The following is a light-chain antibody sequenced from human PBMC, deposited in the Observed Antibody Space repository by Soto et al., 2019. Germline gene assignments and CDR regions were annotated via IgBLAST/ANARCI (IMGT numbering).Light chain of an antibody. CDR1: QDISSW. V-gene: IGKV1-12*01. CDR2: AAS. J-gene: IGKJ4*01. CDR3: QQGDSFPFT. Sequence: DIQMTQSPSSVSASVGDRVTITCRASQDISSWVALYQQKPGKAPNLLISAASSLQSGVPRRFSGSGSGPDFTLIISSLQPEDFATYFCQQGDSFPFTFGGGTKVDIK.